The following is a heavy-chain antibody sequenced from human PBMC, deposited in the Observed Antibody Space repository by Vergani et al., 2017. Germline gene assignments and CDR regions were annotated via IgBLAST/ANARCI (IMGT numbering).Heavy chain of an antibody. CDR2: IGSSSSYI. J-gene: IGHJ4*02. V-gene: IGHV3-21*01. CDR1: GFTFSSYS. Sequence: EVQLVESGGGLVQPGGSLRLSCAASGFTFSSYSMNWVRQAPGKGLEWVSSIGSSSSYIYYADSVKGRFTISRDNAKNSLYLQMNSLRAEDTSVYYCARSRRLQSVVVVDNWGQGTLVTVSS. D-gene: IGHD5-24*01. CDR3: ARSRRLQSVVVVDN.